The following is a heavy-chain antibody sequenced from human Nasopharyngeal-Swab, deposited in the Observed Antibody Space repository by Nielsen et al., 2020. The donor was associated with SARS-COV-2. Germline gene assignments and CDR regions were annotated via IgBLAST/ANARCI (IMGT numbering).Heavy chain of an antibody. D-gene: IGHD2-15*01. CDR3: APLGYCSGSNCYAYDC. CDR2: IYESVST. V-gene: IGHV4-4*02. CDR1: GVSISSCHW. Sequence: SATLSLTCTVSGVSISSCHWWTCVRPAPGMLLEWIGEIYESVSTNYNPSLKNRITMSMDTSKNQFSLNLGSVTAADTAVYYCAPLGYCSGSNCYAYDCWGQGTLVTVSS. J-gene: IGHJ4*02.